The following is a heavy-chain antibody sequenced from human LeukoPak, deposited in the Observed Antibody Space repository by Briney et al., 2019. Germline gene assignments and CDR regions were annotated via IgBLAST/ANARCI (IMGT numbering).Heavy chain of an antibody. D-gene: IGHD4-17*01. CDR2: ISSSSSTI. V-gene: IGHV3-48*04. CDR1: GFTFSSYS. Sequence: GGSLRLSCAASGFTFSSYSMNWVRQAPGKGLEWVSYISSSSSTIYYADSVKGRFTISRDNAKNSLYLQMNSLRAEDTAVYYCARGRGMTTVTTAAVWGQGTTVTVSS. CDR3: ARGRGMTTVTTAAV. J-gene: IGHJ6*02.